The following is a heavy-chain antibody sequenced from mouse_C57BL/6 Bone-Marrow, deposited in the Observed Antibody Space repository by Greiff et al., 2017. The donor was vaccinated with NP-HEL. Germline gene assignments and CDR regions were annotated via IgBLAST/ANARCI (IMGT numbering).Heavy chain of an antibody. CDR1: GYTFTSYW. J-gene: IGHJ1*03. CDR2: INPSNGGT. Sequence: VQLQQSGTELVKPGASVKLSCKASGYTFTSYWMHWVKPRPGPGLEWIGNINPSNGGTTYNEKFKSKATLTVEKSSSTAYMQLSSLTSEDSSVYYCARSSSITTVAPYWYFDVWGTGTTVTVSS. V-gene: IGHV1-53*01. D-gene: IGHD1-1*01. CDR3: ARSSSITTVAPYWYFDV.